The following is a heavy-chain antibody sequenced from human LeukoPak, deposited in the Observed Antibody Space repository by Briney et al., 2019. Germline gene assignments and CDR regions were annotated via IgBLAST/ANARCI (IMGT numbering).Heavy chain of an antibody. D-gene: IGHD4-17*01. CDR3: ARGMDEYGDALDY. Sequence: ASVKVSCTASGGTFSSYAIRWVRQAPGQGLEWMGGIIPIFGTANYAQKFQGRVTITADESTSTAYMELSSLRSEDTAVYYCARGMDEYGDALDYWGQGTLVTVSS. J-gene: IGHJ4*02. CDR2: IIPIFGTA. CDR1: GGTFSSYA. V-gene: IGHV1-69*13.